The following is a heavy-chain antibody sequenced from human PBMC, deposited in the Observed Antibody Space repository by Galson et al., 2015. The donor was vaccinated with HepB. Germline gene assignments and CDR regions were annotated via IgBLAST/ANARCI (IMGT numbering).Heavy chain of an antibody. V-gene: IGHV4-31*03. CDR2: IYYSGST. CDR3: ARKYYDFWSGYYNTHYYYYMDV. Sequence: TLSLTCTVSGGSISSGGYYWSWLRQHPGKGLEWIGYIYYSGSTYYNPSLKSRVTISVDTSKNQFSLKLSSVTAADTAVYYCARKYYDFWSGYYNTHYYYYMDVWGKGTTVTVSS. J-gene: IGHJ6*03. CDR1: GGSISSGGYY. D-gene: IGHD3-3*01.